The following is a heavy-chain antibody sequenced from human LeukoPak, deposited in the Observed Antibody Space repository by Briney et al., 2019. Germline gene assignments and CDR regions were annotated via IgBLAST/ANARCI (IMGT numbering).Heavy chain of an antibody. D-gene: IGHD6-19*01. CDR1: GCTFSSYA. V-gene: IGHV3-30*04. CDR2: ISYDGSNK. CDR3: AKQYSSDWNGLAEYFQH. J-gene: IGHJ1*01. Sequence: GRSLRLSCAASGCTFSSYAMHWVRQAPGKGLEWVAGISYDGSNKYYADSVNGRFTISRDNFNNPLYLQMNSLRAEDTAVYYCAKQYSSDWNGLAEYFQHWGQGTLLTVSS.